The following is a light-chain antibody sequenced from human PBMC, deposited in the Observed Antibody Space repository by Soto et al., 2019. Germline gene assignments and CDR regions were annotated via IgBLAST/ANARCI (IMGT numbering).Light chain of an antibody. CDR2: AVT. CDR1: SSDVGTYNS. Sequence: QSVLTQPASVSGSPGQSIAISCTGTSSDVGTYNSVSWYQQFPGKAPKLILYAVTNRPSGISNRFSGSKSGNTASLTISGLQSEDEADYFCSSYTTSATLVFGLGTKSPS. V-gene: IGLV2-14*01. J-gene: IGLJ2*01. CDR3: SSYTTSATLV.